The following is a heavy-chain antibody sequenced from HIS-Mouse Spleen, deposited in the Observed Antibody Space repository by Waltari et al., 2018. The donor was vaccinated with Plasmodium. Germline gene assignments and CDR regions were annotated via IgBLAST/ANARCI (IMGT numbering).Heavy chain of an antibody. V-gene: IGHV3-30*18. J-gene: IGHJ4*02. CDR3: AKGSAGDPVDY. CDR1: GFTFSSYV. D-gene: IGHD7-27*01. CDR2: ISYDGSNK. Sequence: QVQLVESGGGVVQPGRSLRLSCAASGFTFSSYVMHWVRQAPGKGLEWVAVISYDGSNKYYADSVKGRFTISRDNSKNTLYLQMNSLRAEDTAVYYCAKGSAGDPVDYWGQGTLVTVSS.